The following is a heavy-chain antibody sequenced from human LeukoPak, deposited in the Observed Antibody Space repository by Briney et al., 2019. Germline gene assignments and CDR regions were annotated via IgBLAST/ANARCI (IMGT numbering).Heavy chain of an antibody. Sequence: GGSLRLSCAASGFTFSSYAMSWVRQAPGKGLEWVSGISDSGGSTNYAASVEGRFTISRDNSKDTLYLQMNSLRAEDTAVYYCAKEDSVRREFDYWGQGTLATVSS. J-gene: IGHJ4*02. CDR2: ISDSGGST. CDR1: GFTFSSYA. V-gene: IGHV3-23*01. CDR3: AKEDSVRREFDY.